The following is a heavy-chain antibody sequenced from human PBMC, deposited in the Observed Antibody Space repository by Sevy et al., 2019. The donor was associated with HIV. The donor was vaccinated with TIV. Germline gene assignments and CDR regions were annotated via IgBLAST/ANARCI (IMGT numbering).Heavy chain of an antibody. V-gene: IGHV3-74*01. CDR2: INSDGSST. D-gene: IGHD6-19*01. CDR3: ARDSPYSSGRRGLDYYYGMDV. J-gene: IGHJ6*02. CDR1: GFTFSSYW. Sequence: GGSLRLSCVASGFTFSSYWMHWVRQAPGKGLVWVSRINSDGSSTSYADSVKGRFTISRDNAKNTLYLQMNRLRAEDTAVYYCARDSPYSSGRRGLDYYYGMDVWGQGTTVTVSS.